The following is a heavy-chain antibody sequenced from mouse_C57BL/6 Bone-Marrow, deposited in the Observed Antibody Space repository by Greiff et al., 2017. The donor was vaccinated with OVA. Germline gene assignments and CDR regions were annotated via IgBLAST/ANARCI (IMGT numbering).Heavy chain of an antibody. CDR3: ATIYYCSYDVGY. CDR2: IYPGDGDT. CDR1: GYAFSSSW. D-gene: IGHD2-1*01. Sequence: QVQLKESGPELVKPGASVKISCKASGYAFSSSWMHWVKQRPGQGLEWIGRIYPGDGDTNYNGKFKGKATLTADKSYSTAYMQLSSLTSEDSAVYVYATIYYCSYDVGYWGQGTTLTVSS. J-gene: IGHJ2*01. V-gene: IGHV1-82*01.